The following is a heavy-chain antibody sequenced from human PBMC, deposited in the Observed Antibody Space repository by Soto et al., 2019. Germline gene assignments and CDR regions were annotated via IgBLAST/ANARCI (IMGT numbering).Heavy chain of an antibody. J-gene: IGHJ6*02. CDR2: ISWDGGST. CDR3: AKDQFKWRMVIDHYGMDV. V-gene: IGHV3-43*01. D-gene: IGHD3-16*02. CDR1: GFTFDDYT. Sequence: GGSLRLSCAASGFTFDDYTMHWVRQAPGKGLEWVSLISWDGGSTYYADSVKGRFTISRDNSKNSLYLQMNSLRTEDTALYYYAKDQFKWRMVIDHYGMDVWGQGTTVTVSS.